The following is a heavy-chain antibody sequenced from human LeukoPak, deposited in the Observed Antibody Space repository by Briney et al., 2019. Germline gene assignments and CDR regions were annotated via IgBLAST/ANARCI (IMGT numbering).Heavy chain of an antibody. D-gene: IGHD2-2*01. Sequence: GGSLRLSCAASGFTFSNYAMTWVRQAPGKGLEWVSGTSGSGGTTYYADSVKGRFTISRDNSKNTLYLQMNSLRAEDTAVYYCAKQRSEVVPAALNYWGQGTLVTVSS. CDR1: GFTFSNYA. CDR2: TSGSGGTT. CDR3: AKQRSEVVPAALNY. V-gene: IGHV3-23*01. J-gene: IGHJ4*02.